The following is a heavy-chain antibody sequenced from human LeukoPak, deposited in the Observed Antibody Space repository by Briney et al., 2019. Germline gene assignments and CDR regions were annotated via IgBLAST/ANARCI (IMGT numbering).Heavy chain of an antibody. V-gene: IGHV4-34*01. CDR1: GGSFSGYY. CDR2: INHSGST. CDR3: ARDNGEMATIYYYGVDV. D-gene: IGHD5-24*01. J-gene: IGHJ6*02. Sequence: SETLSLTCAVYGGSFSGYYWSWIRQPPGKGLEWIGEINHSGSTNYNPSLKSRVTISVDTSKNQFSLKLSSVTAADTAVYYCARDNGEMATIYYYGVDVWGQGTTVTVSS.